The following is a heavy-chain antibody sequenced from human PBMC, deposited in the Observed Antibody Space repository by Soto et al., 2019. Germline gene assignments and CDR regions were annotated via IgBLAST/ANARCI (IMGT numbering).Heavy chain of an antibody. CDR2: IYSDNNT. V-gene: IGHV3-53*01. CDR1: GFTVSSDS. J-gene: IGHJ6*02. CDR3: ARHYSAMGV. Sequence: GGDLIQPGGSPRLSCAASGFTVSSDSMTWVRQAPGKGLEWISIIYSDNNTDYADSVKGRFSISRDTSKNILYLQMNSLRAEDTAEYYCARHYSAMGVWGQGTTVTVSS.